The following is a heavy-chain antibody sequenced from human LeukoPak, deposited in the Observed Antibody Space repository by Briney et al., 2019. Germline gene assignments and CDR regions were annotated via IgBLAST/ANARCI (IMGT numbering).Heavy chain of an antibody. Sequence: ASVTLSCTASGYSFTDYYMHWVRHPPGPGIEWMGWININSRGTNYPQKFQARLTMTTDTSTTTVSMELRRLRLDDTAMYYCVRDRGWTDLRDYWGQPTLLTVSS. V-gene: IGHV1-2*02. CDR3: VRDRGWTDLRDY. J-gene: IGHJ4*02. CDR2: ININSRGT. D-gene: IGHD3/OR15-3a*01. CDR1: GYSFTDYY.